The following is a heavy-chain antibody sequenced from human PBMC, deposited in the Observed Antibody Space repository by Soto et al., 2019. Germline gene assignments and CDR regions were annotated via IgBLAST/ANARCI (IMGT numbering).Heavy chain of an antibody. J-gene: IGHJ4*02. CDR3: ARATFIRKGYYDATDYYYFDY. CDR1: CGSIISGGFS. D-gene: IGHD3-22*01. Sequence: TSETLSLTCAFSCGSIISGGFSWSWIRQSPGKGLELIGYIYYSGNTYYDPSLKSRVTISVDRSKNEFSLRLSSVTAADTAVYYCARATFIRKGYYDATDYYYFDYWGQGTLVTVSS. CDR2: IYYSGNT. V-gene: IGHV4-30-2*06.